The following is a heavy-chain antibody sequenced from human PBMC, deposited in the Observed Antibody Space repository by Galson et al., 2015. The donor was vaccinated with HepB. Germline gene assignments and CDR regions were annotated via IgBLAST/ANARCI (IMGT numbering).Heavy chain of an antibody. J-gene: IGHJ4*02. CDR3: ASSWGGGYDTNFDY. V-gene: IGHV3-30*03. D-gene: IGHD5-12*01. CDR2: ISYDGSNK. Sequence: LRLSCAASGFTFSTYSMNWVRQAPGKGLEWVAVISYDGSNKYYADSVKGRFTISRDNSKNTLYLQMNSLRAEDTAVYYCASSWGGGYDTNFDYWGQGTLVTVSS. CDR1: GFTFSTYS.